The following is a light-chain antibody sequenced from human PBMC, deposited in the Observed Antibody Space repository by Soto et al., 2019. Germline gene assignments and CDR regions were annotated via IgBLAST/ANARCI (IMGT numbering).Light chain of an antibody. J-gene: IGLJ3*02. CDR1: SSDVGAYAH. Sequence: QSALTQPASVSGSPGQSITISCTGTSSDVGAYAHVSWYQQHPGKVPKLMIYSVSVRPSGVSDRFSGSKSDNTASLTISGLQAEDEADYYCSSLSSGRKWVFGGGTKLTVL. CDR3: SSLSSGRKWV. CDR2: SVS. V-gene: IGLV2-14*03.